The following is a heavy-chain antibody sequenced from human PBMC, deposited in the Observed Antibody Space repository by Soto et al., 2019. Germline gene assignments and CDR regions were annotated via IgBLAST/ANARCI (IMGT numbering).Heavy chain of an antibody. CDR1: GFTFSDYY. D-gene: IGHD6-25*01. J-gene: IGHJ5*02. CDR2: ISDSGSTI. CDR3: ARGGSGWTRGGWLGP. V-gene: IGHV3-11*01. Sequence: QMQLVQSGGGLVKPGGSLTLSCKASGFTFSDYYMIWVSQTPGKGLEWLSYISDSGSTIYYADSVRARFTIFRENAANSVYLQLDGLTDGDTAFYYCARGGSGWTRGGWLGPWGQGSLVTVSS.